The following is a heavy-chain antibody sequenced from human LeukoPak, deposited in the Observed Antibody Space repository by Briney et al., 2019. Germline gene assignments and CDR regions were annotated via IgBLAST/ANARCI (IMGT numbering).Heavy chain of an antibody. Sequence: SQSLYLTWTGTGGSISSYHWRWIRQPAGRGLHWIGRIYNSGSTNYNPSLKSRLTMSVDTSKNQFSLKLSSVTAADTAVYYCARGYSSSWNPWGQGTLVTVSS. J-gene: IGHJ5*02. V-gene: IGHV4-4*07. CDR1: GGSISSYH. CDR3: ARGYSSSWNP. D-gene: IGHD6-13*01. CDR2: IYNSGST.